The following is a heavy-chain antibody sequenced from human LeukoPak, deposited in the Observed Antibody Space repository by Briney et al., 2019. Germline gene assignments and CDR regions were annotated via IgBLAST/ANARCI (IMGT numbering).Heavy chain of an antibody. CDR3: ASQQDYGDYYFDH. CDR1: GFTFSDYY. CDR2: ISTSGSTI. Sequence: GGSLRLSCAASGFTFSDYYMSWIRQAPGKGLEWVSYISTSGSTIYYADSVKGRFTISRDNAKNSLYLQMNSLRAEDTAVFYCASQQDYGDYYFDHWGQGTPVTVSS. V-gene: IGHV3-11*04. D-gene: IGHD4-17*01. J-gene: IGHJ4*02.